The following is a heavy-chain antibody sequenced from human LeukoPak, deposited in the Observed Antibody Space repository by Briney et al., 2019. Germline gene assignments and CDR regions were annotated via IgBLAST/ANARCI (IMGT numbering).Heavy chain of an antibody. Sequence: GGSLRLSCAASGFTFSSYAMNWVRQAPGKGLEWVSAISGSGGSTYYADSVKGRFTISRDNSKNTLYLQMNSLRAEDTAVYYCASRSTYTYGRTGYFDYWGQGTLVTVSS. CDR2: ISGSGGST. J-gene: IGHJ4*02. V-gene: IGHV3-23*01. D-gene: IGHD5-18*01. CDR3: ASRSTYTYGRTGYFDY. CDR1: GFTFSSYA.